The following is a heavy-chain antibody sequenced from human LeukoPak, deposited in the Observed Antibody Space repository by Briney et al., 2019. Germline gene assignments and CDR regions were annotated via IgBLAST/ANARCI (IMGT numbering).Heavy chain of an antibody. J-gene: IGHJ3*02. D-gene: IGHD6-19*01. V-gene: IGHV3-30*18. CDR1: GFTFSSYG. CDR3: AKDDTSGWPPDAFDI. CDR2: ISYDGSNK. Sequence: PGRSLRLSCAASGFTFSSYGMHWVRQAQGKGLEWVAVISYDGSNKYYADSVKGRFTISRDNSKNTLYLQMNSLRAEDTAVYCCAKDDTSGWPPDAFDIWGQGTMVTVSS.